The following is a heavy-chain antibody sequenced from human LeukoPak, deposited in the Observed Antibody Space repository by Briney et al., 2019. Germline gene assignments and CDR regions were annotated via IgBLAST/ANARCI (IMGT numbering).Heavy chain of an antibody. D-gene: IGHD3-22*01. Sequence: SQTLSLTCTVSGGSISSGDYYWSWIRQPPGKGLEWIGYIYYSGSTYYNPSLKGRVTISVDTSKNQFSLKLSSVTAADTAVYYCARDRYYYDSSGYAPLWYFDLWGRGTLVTVSS. CDR3: ARDRYYYDSSGYAPLWYFDL. CDR2: IYYSGST. V-gene: IGHV4-30-4*01. J-gene: IGHJ2*01. CDR1: GGSISSGDYY.